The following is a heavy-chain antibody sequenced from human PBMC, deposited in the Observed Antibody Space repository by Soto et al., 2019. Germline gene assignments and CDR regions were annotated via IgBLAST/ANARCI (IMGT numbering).Heavy chain of an antibody. Sequence: QVQLVQSGAEVRKPGYSVKVSCKASGGTFSSDAVSWVRQAPGQGLGWMGGLIPILGTTHYAQKFQGRVTITADESTNTAYMELSSLRSDDTAVYYCARASGYVSGWYHDYWGQGTRVTVSS. J-gene: IGHJ4*02. V-gene: IGHV1-69*01. D-gene: IGHD6-19*01. CDR3: ARASGYVSGWYHDY. CDR2: LIPILGTT. CDR1: GGTFSSDA.